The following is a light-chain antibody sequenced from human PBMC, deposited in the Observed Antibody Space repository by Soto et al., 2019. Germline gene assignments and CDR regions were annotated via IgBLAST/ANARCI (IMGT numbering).Light chain of an antibody. V-gene: IGLV2-14*01. CDR3: SSYRSSNTYV. Sequence: QSALTQPPSASGSPGQSVTISCTGTSSDVGGHDYVSWYQQHPGKAPKLMTYEVSKRPSGVSNRFSGSKSGNTASLSISGLQAEDEADYYCSSYRSSNTYVFGTGTKVTVL. J-gene: IGLJ1*01. CDR1: SSDVGGHDY. CDR2: EVS.